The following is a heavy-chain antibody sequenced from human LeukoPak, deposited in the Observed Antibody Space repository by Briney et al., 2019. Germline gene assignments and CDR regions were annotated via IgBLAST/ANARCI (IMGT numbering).Heavy chain of an antibody. CDR2: INPNSGGT. CDR1: GYTFTDYY. CDR3: ARIYGSNGGAFDI. V-gene: IGHV1-2*02. D-gene: IGHD4-23*01. Sequence: ASVKVSCKASGYTFTDYYMHWERQAPGQGLEWMGWINPNSGGTNYAQKFQGRVTMTRDTSISTAYMEMSRLRSDDTTVYYCARIYGSNGGAFDIWGQGTMVTVSS. J-gene: IGHJ3*02.